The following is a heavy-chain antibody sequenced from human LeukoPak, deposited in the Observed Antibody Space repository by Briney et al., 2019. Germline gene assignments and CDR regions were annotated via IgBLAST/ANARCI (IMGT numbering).Heavy chain of an antibody. V-gene: IGHV4-4*09. CDR2: IYTSGST. Sequence: PSETLSLTCAVHGGSLSGFYWSWIRQPPGKGLEWIGYIYTSGSTNYNPSLKSRVTILVDTSKKQFSLKLSSVTAADTAVYYCARHLRRGAFDPWGQGTLVTVSS. CDR3: ARHLRRGAFDP. D-gene: IGHD1-26*01. CDR1: GGSLSGFY. J-gene: IGHJ5*02.